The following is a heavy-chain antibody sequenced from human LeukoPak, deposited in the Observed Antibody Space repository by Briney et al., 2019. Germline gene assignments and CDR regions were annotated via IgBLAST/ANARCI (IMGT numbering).Heavy chain of an antibody. CDR2: IYTSGST. Sequence: PSETLSLTCTVSGGSISSYYWSWIRQPAGKGLEWIGRIYTSGSTNYNPSLKSRVTMSVDTSKNQFPLKLSSVTAADTAVYYCARDSRDSSGWYAYYFDYWGQGTLVTVSS. CDR1: GGSISSYY. D-gene: IGHD6-19*01. J-gene: IGHJ4*02. CDR3: ARDSRDSSGWYAYYFDY. V-gene: IGHV4-4*07.